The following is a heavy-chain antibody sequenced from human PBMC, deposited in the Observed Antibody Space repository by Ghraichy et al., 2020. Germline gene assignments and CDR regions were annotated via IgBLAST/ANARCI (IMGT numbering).Heavy chain of an antibody. Sequence: SETLSLTCSVSGGSITSSGYYGDWIRQPPGKGLEWIASIYYSGITYYNPSLKSRATISVDTSNNHLSLKLYSVTAADTAVYFCARRPRSYFDYWGRGILVTVSS. CDR1: GGSITSSGYY. J-gene: IGHJ4*02. D-gene: IGHD6-6*01. CDR3: ARRPRSYFDY. CDR2: IYYSGIT. V-gene: IGHV4-39*02.